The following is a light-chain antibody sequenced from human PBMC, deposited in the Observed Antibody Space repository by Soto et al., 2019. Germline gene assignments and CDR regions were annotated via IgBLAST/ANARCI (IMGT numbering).Light chain of an antibody. Sequence: DIQMTQSPSTLSGSVGDRVTMTCRASQTISSWLAWYQQKPGKAPKLLIYKASTLKSGVPSRFSGSGSGTEFTLTISSLQPDDFATYYCQQYNSYLYTFGQGTRLEIK. CDR1: QTISSW. V-gene: IGKV1-5*03. J-gene: IGKJ2*01. CDR3: QQYNSYLYT. CDR2: KAS.